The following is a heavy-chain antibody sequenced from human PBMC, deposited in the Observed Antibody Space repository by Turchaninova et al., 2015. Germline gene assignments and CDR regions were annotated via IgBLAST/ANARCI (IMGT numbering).Heavy chain of an antibody. Sequence: QVQLQQWGAGLLKPSENVSLTCAVYGGSFSGNFWSWIRQPPGQGLEWMGQINHSGNTNYNPSLKSRVTISVDTSKNQFSLRLTSGTAADTAVYYCARLPNWNYDFRIDSWGRGTLVTVSS. J-gene: IGHJ4*02. CDR2: INHSGNT. V-gene: IGHV4-34*01. CDR3: ARLPNWNYDFRIDS. D-gene: IGHD1-7*01. CDR1: GGSFSGNF.